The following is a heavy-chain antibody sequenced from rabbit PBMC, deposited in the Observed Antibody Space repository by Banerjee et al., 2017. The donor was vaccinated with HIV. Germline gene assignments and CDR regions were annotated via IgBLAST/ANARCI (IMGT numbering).Heavy chain of an antibody. V-gene: IGHV1S45*01. Sequence: QEQLVESGGDLVKPGASLTLTCTASGFSFTYSDYMCWVRQPPGKGPEWIACIGAGVSYTTYYATWAKGRFTISKTSSTTVTLQMTSLTAADTATYFCAIDMTDVIGWNFGWWGQGTLVTVS. D-gene: IGHD4-1*01. CDR1: GFSFTYSDY. J-gene: IGHJ3*01. CDR3: AIDMTDVIGWNFGW. CDR2: IGAGVSYTT.